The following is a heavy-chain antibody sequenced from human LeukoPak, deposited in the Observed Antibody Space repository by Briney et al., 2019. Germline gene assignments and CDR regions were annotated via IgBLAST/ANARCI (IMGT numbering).Heavy chain of an antibody. CDR1: GFTFSSYR. D-gene: IGHD3-10*01. CDR2: ISSSSSYI. J-gene: IGHJ5*02. V-gene: IGHV3-21*01. CDR3: ARQLNYYGSGSRFDP. Sequence: EGSLRLSCAASGFTFSSYRMNWVRQAPGKGLEWVSCISSSSSYIYYAESVKGRFTISRDNAKNSLYLQMNSLRAEDTAVYYCARQLNYYGSGSRFDPWGQGTLVTVSS.